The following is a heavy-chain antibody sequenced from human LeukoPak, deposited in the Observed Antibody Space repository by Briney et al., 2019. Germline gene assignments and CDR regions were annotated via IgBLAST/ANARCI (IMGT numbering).Heavy chain of an antibody. Sequence: GASVKVSCKASGYTFTGYYMHWVRQAPGQGLEWMGWISAHNGNTNYAQKLQGRVTMTTDTSTSTAYMELRSLRFDDTAVYYCARDGFFGSGIVGAFDIWGQGTMVTVSS. V-gene: IGHV1-18*04. CDR1: GYTFTGYY. CDR2: ISAHNGNT. CDR3: ARDGFFGSGIVGAFDI. D-gene: IGHD3-10*01. J-gene: IGHJ3*02.